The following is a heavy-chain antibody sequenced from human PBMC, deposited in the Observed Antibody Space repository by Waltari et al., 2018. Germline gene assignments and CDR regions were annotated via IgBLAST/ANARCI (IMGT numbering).Heavy chain of an antibody. V-gene: IGHV3-74*01. CDR3: ARGTIFGVVIDRGAFDI. D-gene: IGHD3-3*01. CDR2: INSDGSST. Sequence: EVQLVESGGGLVQPGGSLRLSCAASGFPFSSYWMQWVRQAPGKGLVWVSRINSDGSSTSYADSVKGRFTISRDNAKNTLYLQMNSLRAEDTAVYYCARGTIFGVVIDRGAFDIWGQGTMVTVSS. CDR1: GFPFSSYW. J-gene: IGHJ3*02.